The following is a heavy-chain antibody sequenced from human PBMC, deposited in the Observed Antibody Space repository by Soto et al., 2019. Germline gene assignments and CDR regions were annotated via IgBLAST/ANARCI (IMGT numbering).Heavy chain of an antibody. J-gene: IGHJ6*02. CDR3: AASYSDLEGGENYYYGMDV. CDR1: GFTFTSSA. V-gene: IGHV1-58*01. Sequence: SVKVSCKASGFTFTSSAVQWVRQARGQRLEWIGWIVVGSGNTNYAQKFQERVTITRDMSTSTAYMELSSLRSEDTAVYYCAASYSDLEGGENYYYGMDVWGQGTTVTVSS. D-gene: IGHD3-3*01. CDR2: IVVGSGNT.